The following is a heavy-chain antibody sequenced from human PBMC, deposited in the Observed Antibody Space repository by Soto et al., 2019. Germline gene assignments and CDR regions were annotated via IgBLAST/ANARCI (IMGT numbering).Heavy chain of an antibody. CDR2: ISHSGST. V-gene: IGHV4-38-2*02. CDR3: ARDWTAEYSSSHPGWFDP. CDR1: GYSISSGYY. D-gene: IGHD6-6*01. Sequence: SETLSLTCAVSGYSISSGYYWGWIRQPPGKGLEWIGSISHSGSTYYNPSLKSRVTISVDTSKNQFSLKLSSVTAADTAVYYCARDWTAEYSSSHPGWFDPWGQGTLVTVSS. J-gene: IGHJ5*02.